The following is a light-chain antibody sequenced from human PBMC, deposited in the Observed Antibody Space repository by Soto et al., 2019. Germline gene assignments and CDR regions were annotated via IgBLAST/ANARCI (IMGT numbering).Light chain of an antibody. CDR1: QSVSTW. V-gene: IGKV1-5*03. CDR2: KAY. Sequence: DIQMTQSPSTLSASVGDRVPITCRASQSVSTWLAWYQQKPGKVPKLLIYKAYSLESGVPSRFSGSGSGTEFTLTISSLQPDDFATYYCQQYNSNPLTFGGGTKVEIK. CDR3: QQYNSNPLT. J-gene: IGKJ4*01.